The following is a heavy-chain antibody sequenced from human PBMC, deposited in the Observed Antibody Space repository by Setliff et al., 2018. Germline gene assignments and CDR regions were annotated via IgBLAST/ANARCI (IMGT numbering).Heavy chain of an antibody. CDR1: GGSISSYY. CDR3: VRRVYSSSSGYYHYYMDV. D-gene: IGHD6-6*01. V-gene: IGHV4-34*01. CDR2: INHSGST. J-gene: IGHJ6*03. Sequence: PSETLSLTCTVSGGSISSYYWSWIRQPPGKGLEWIGEINHSGSTNYNPSFKSRVTISVDTSKNEFSLKLNSVTAADTAVYYCVRRVYSSSSGYYHYYMDVWGKGTTVTVSS.